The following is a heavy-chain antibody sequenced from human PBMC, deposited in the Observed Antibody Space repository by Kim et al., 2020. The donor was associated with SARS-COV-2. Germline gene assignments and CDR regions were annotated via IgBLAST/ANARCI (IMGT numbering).Heavy chain of an antibody. CDR2: IYSGGST. Sequence: GGSLRLSCAASGFTVSSNYMSWVRQAPGKGLEWVSVIYSGGSTYYADSVKGRFTISRHNSKNTLYLQMNSLRAEDTAVYYCARMVFDYYDSSDPGLHWGQGTLVTVSS. CDR3: ARMVFDYYDSSDPGLH. CDR1: GFTVSSNY. J-gene: IGHJ4*02. D-gene: IGHD3-22*01. V-gene: IGHV3-53*04.